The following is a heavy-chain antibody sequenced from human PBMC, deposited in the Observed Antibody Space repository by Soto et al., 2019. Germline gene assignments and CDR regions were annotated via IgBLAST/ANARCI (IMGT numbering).Heavy chain of an antibody. D-gene: IGHD2-2*01. J-gene: IGHJ6*03. Sequence: ASVKVSCKASGYTFTSYGISWVRQAPGQGLEWMGWISAYNGNTNYAQKLQGRVTMTTDTSTSTAYMELRSLRSDDTAVYYCARDKAVGYCSSTSCYADSYYYMDVWGKGTTVTVSS. CDR2: ISAYNGNT. CDR3: ARDKAVGYCSSTSCYADSYYYMDV. CDR1: GYTFTSYG. V-gene: IGHV1-18*01.